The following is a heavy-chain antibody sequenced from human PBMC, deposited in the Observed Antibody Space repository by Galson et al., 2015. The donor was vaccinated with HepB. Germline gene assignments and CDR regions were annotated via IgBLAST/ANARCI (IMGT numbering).Heavy chain of an antibody. J-gene: IGHJ6*03. CDR3: VRGSRYGDYVPDYYMDV. CDR1: GFTLSDYR. V-gene: IGHV3-33*01. D-gene: IGHD4-17*01. CDR2: IWYDGSNK. Sequence: SLRLSCAASGFTLSDYRMHWVRQAPGKGLERVAVIWYDGSNKYYGESVKGRFTISRDRSKNTLNLQMTGLRGEDTAVYYCVRGSRYGDYVPDYYMDVWGKGTTVTVS.